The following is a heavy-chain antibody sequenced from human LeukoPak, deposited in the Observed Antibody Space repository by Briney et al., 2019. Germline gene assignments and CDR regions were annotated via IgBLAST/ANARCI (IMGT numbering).Heavy chain of an antibody. CDR2: ISYDGSNK. Sequence: PGGSLRLSCAASGFTFSSYEMNWVRQAPGKGLEWVAFISYDGSNKYNADSVQGRFTISRDNAKNSLYLQVNSLRAEDTAVYYCARVVGWDSSGYYSPSYFDHWGQGILVTVSS. CDR1: GFTFSSYE. D-gene: IGHD3-22*01. CDR3: ARVVGWDSSGYYSPSYFDH. J-gene: IGHJ1*01. V-gene: IGHV3-30*03.